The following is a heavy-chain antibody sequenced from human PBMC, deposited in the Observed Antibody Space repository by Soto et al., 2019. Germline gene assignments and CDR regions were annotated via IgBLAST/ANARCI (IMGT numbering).Heavy chain of an antibody. Sequence: EVQLVESGGGLVQPGGSLRLSCAASGFTFSSYEMNWVRQAPGKGLEWVSYISSSGSTIYYADSVKGRFTISRDNAKNSLYLQMNSLRAEDTAVYYCARDQYYYYYGMDVCGQGTTVTVSS. CDR3: ARDQYYYYYGMDV. J-gene: IGHJ6*02. V-gene: IGHV3-48*03. CDR2: ISSSGSTI. CDR1: GFTFSSYE.